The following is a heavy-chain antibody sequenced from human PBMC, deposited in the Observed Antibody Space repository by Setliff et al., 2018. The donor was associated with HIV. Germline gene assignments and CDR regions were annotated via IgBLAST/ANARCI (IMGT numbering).Heavy chain of an antibody. Sequence: ASVKVSCKPSGYTFTTYSIHWVRQAPGQSLEWMGWINFGNGDTKYSQEVQGRIAITRDTSTNTAYMELSSLRSDDTAVYFCARGALLAVFDFDHWGQGTQVTVSS. CDR2: INFGNGDT. J-gene: IGHJ4*02. CDR3: ARGALLAVFDFDH. D-gene: IGHD2-21*01. CDR1: GYTFTTYS. V-gene: IGHV1-3*01.